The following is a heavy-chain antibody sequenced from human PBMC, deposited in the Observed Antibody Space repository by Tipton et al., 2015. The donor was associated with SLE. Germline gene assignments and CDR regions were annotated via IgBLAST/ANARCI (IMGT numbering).Heavy chain of an antibody. Sequence: SLRLSCAASGFTFNNYAMTWVRQAPGTGLEWVSGISGSGDGAFYADSVKGRFTISRDNSRNTVYLQMNGLRADDTAVYYCVKAFPYDSANNWGQGTLVTVSS. D-gene: IGHD5-12*01. CDR1: GFTFNNYA. CDR3: VKAFPYDSANN. J-gene: IGHJ4*02. V-gene: IGHV3-23*01. CDR2: ISGSGDGA.